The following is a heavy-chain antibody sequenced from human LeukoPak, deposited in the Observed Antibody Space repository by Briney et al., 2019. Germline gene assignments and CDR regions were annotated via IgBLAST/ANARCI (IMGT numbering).Heavy chain of an antibody. D-gene: IGHD3-22*01. CDR3: ANLPYYYDSSGSP. CDR1: GITLSNYG. CDR2: ISDSGGRT. J-gene: IGHJ5*02. Sequence: GGSLRLSCAVSGITLSNYGMSWVRQAPGKGLEWVAGISDSGGRTNYADSVKGRFTISRDNPKNTLYLQMNSLRAEDTAVYYCANLPYYYDSSGSPWGQGTLVTVSS. V-gene: IGHV3-23*01.